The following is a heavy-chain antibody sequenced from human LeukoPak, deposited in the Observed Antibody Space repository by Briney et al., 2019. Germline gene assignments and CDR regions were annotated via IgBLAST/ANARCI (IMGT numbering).Heavy chain of an antibody. D-gene: IGHD3-22*01. CDR1: GLTFSSYG. J-gene: IGHJ4*02. CDR2: IRCDGSNK. CDR3: ATDSSGYYYDFDY. V-gene: IGHV3-30*02. Sequence: GGSLRLSCAASGLTFSSYGMHWVRQAPGKGLEWVAFIRCDGSNKYYADSVKGRFTISRDNSKNTLYLQMNSLRAEDTAVYYCATDSSGYYYDFDYWGQGTLVTVSS.